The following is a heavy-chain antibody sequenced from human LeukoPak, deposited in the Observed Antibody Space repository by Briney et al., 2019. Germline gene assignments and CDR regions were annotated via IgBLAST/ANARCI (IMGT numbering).Heavy chain of an antibody. Sequence: SVKVCCKASGGTFSSYAISWVRQAPGQGLEWMGGIIPIFGTANYAQKFQGRVTLTADESTSTAYMELSSLRSEDTAVYCCASPGRSSGWYDLGYFDYWGQGTLVTVSS. V-gene: IGHV1-69*13. J-gene: IGHJ4*02. CDR2: IIPIFGTA. CDR3: ASPGRSSGWYDLGYFDY. D-gene: IGHD6-19*01. CDR1: GGTFSSYA.